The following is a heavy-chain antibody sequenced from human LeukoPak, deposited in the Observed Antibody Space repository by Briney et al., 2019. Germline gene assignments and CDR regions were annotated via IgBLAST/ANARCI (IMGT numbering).Heavy chain of an antibody. CDR2: IYYSGST. CDR3: ARHLLWFGELLWYFDL. J-gene: IGHJ2*01. CDR1: GGSISSSSYY. Sequence: PSETLSLTCTVSGGSISSSSYYWGWIRQPPGKGLEWIGSIYYSGSTYYNPSLKSRVTISVDTSKNQFSLKLSSVTAADTAVYYCARHLLWFGELLWYFDLWGGGTLVTVSS. D-gene: IGHD3-10*01. V-gene: IGHV4-39*01.